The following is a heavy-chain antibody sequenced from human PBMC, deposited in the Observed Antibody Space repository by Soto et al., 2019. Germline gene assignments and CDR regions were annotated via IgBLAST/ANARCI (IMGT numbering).Heavy chain of an antibody. Sequence: GGSLRLSCAASGFTFSSYSMNWVRQAPEKGLEWVSSISSSSSYIYYADSVKGRFTISRDNAKNSLYLQMNSLRAEDTAVYYCARDMFTYYYGSGSPTPNDYWGQGTLVTVSS. CDR1: GFTFSSYS. J-gene: IGHJ4*02. CDR2: ISSSSSYI. CDR3: ARDMFTYYYGSGSPTPNDY. V-gene: IGHV3-21*01. D-gene: IGHD3-10*01.